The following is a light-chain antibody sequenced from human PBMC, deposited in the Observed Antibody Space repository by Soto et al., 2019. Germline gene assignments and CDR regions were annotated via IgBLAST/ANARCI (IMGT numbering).Light chain of an antibody. J-gene: IGKJ1*01. CDR2: GAS. CDR1: QSVSSSY. Sequence: EIVLTQSPGTLSLSPGERATLSCRASQSVSSSYLAWYQQKPGQAPRLLIYGASSRATVIPDRFSGSGSGTDFTLTISRLEPEDFAVYYCQQYGSSPSRTFGQGTKVDTK. CDR3: QQYGSSPSRT. V-gene: IGKV3-20*01.